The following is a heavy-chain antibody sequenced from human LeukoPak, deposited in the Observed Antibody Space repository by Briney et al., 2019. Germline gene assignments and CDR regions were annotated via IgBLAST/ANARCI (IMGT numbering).Heavy chain of an antibody. CDR2: MNPNSGNT. V-gene: IGHV1-8*03. CDR1: GYTFTSYD. D-gene: IGHD1-26*01. Sequence: ASVKVSCKASGYTFTSYDINWVRQATGQGLEWMGWMNPNSGNTGYAQKFQGRVTITRNTSISTAYMELSSLRSEDTAVYYCARGPQWELPRAPAFDIWGQGTMVTVSS. J-gene: IGHJ3*02. CDR3: ARGPQWELPRAPAFDI.